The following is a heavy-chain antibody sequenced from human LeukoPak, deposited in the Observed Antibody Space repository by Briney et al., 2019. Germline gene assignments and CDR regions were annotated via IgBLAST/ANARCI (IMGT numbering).Heavy chain of an antibody. V-gene: IGHV3-33*01. CDR3: ARDQRGGYYDSSGFFGGLDY. CDR2: IWYDGSNK. Sequence: GKSLRLSCAASGFIFNSFGMYWVRQAPGKGLEWVAFIWYDGSNKYYADSVRGRFTISRDNSKDTLYLQMNSLRAEDTAVYYCARDQRGGYYDSSGFFGGLDYWGQGTLVTVSS. J-gene: IGHJ4*02. CDR1: GFIFNSFG. D-gene: IGHD3-22*01.